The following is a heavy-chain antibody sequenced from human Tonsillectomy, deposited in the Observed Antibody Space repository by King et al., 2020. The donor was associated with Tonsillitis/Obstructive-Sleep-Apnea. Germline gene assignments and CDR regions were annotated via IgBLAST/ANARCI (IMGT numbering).Heavy chain of an antibody. V-gene: IGHV4-31*03. J-gene: IGHJ4*02. CDR3: ARDGGDPSGFDY. D-gene: IGHD3-10*01. Sequence: VQLQESGPGLVKPLQTLSLTCSVSGGSVSSGGYYWSWIRQHPGKGLEWIGYIYYSGITYYNPSLKSRVSISVDTSENRFSLKLSSVTAADTAVYYCARDGGDPSGFDYWGQGTLVTVSS. CDR1: GGSVSSGGYY. CDR2: IYYSGIT.